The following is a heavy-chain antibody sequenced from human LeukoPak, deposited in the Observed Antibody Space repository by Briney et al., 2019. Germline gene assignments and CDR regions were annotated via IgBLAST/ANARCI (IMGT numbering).Heavy chain of an antibody. CDR1: GGSFSGYY. V-gene: IGHV4-34*01. CDR3: ARGRFLGWFLKPGPEGWFDP. J-gene: IGHJ5*02. CDR2: INHSGST. D-gene: IGHD3-3*01. Sequence: SETLSLTCAVYGGSFSGYYWSWIRQPPGKGLEWIGEINHSGSTNYNPSLKSRVTISVDTSKNQFSLKLSSVTAADTAVYYCARGRFLGWFLKPGPEGWFDPWGQGTLVTVSS.